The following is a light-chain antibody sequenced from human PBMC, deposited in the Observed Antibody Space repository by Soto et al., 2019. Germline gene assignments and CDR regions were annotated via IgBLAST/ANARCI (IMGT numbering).Light chain of an antibody. CDR3: QQFNNYPP. J-gene: IGKJ3*01. CDR1: QGISSA. Sequence: AIQLTQSPSSLSASVGDRVTITCRASQGISSALAWYQQKPGKAPKLLIYDASSLESGVPSRFSGSGSGTDFTLTISSLQPEDFATYYCQQFNNYPPFGPGTKVDIK. V-gene: IGKV1D-13*01. CDR2: DAS.